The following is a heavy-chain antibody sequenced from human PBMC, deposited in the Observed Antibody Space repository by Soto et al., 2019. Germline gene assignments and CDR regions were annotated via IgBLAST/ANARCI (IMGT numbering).Heavy chain of an antibody. V-gene: IGHV3-48*02. CDR2: ISKSSTTI. CDR1: GFTLSTYS. J-gene: IGHJ6*02. CDR3: ARDPPNFYYYGMDV. Sequence: GGSLRLSCIASGFTLSTYSMTWVRQAPGKGLGWLSYISKSSTTINYADSVKGRFTISRDNAKNSVYLEMSSLRDDDSAVYYGARDPPNFYYYGMDVWGQGTTVTVSS.